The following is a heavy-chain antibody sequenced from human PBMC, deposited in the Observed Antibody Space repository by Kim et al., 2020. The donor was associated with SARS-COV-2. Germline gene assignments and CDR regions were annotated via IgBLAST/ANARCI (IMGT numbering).Heavy chain of an antibody. CDR3: ARGTSGYDFWSGYYRGGYYYYMDV. D-gene: IGHD3-3*01. Sequence: SETLSLTCTVSGGSISSYYWSWIRQPAGKGLEWIGRIYTSGSTNYNPSLKSRVTMSVDTSKNQFSLKLSSVTAADTAVYYCARGTSGYDFWSGYYRGGYYYYMDVWGKGTTVTVSS. J-gene: IGHJ6*03. CDR1: GGSISSYY. CDR2: IYTSGST. V-gene: IGHV4-4*07.